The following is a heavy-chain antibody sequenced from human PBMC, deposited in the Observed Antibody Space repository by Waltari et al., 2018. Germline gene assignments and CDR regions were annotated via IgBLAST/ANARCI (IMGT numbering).Heavy chain of an antibody. CDR2: IIPIYGKA. CDR3: ARDIRAAREIEVFDY. V-gene: IGHV1-69*04. D-gene: IGHD6-6*01. CDR1: GGTFSSYA. J-gene: IGHJ4*02. Sequence: QVQLVQSGAEVKKPGSSVKVSCKASGGTFSSYAISWVRQAPGQGLEWMGRIIPIYGKANYAQKFQGRVTITADKSTSTAYMELSSLRSEDTAVYYCARDIRAAREIEVFDYWGQGTLVTVSS.